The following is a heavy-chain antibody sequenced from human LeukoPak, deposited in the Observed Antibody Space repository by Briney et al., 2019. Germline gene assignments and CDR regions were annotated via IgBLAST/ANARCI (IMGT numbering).Heavy chain of an antibody. Sequence: GGSLRLSCAASGFTFSSYAMHWVRQAPGKGLEWVAVISYDGSNKYYADSVKGRFTISRDNAKNTLYLQVNSLRAEDTAVYYCARGLSGTSAGFDYWGQGTLVSVSS. CDR2: ISYDGSNK. CDR1: GFTFSSYA. CDR3: ARGLSGTSAGFDY. D-gene: IGHD6-13*01. J-gene: IGHJ4*02. V-gene: IGHV3-30*07.